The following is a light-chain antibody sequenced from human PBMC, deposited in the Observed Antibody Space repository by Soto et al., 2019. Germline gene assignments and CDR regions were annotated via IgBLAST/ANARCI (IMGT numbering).Light chain of an antibody. J-gene: IGLJ1*01. Sequence: QPVLTQPASVSGSPGQSITISCTGTSSDVGSYNLVSWYQQHPGKAPKLIIYEDSKRPSGVSNRFSGSKSGNTASLTISGLQTEDEADYYCCSYADSSTYVFGTGTK. CDR2: EDS. V-gene: IGLV2-23*01. CDR3: CSYADSSTYV. CDR1: SSDVGSYNL.